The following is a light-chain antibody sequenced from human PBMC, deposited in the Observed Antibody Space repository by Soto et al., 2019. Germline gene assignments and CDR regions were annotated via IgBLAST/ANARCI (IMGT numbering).Light chain of an antibody. CDR3: QQYGSSLSIT. V-gene: IGKV3-20*01. Sequence: EIVLTQSPGTLSLSPGERATLSCRASQSVSSSYLAWYQQTPGQAPRLLIYGASSRATGLPDRFSGSGSGTDFTLTISSLEPEDFAVYYCQQYGSSLSITFGQGTRLEIK. CDR2: GAS. CDR1: QSVSSSY. J-gene: IGKJ5*01.